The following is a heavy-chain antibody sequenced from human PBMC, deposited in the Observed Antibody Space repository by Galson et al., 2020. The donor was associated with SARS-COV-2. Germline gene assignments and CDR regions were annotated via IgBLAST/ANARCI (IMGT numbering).Heavy chain of an antibody. CDR1: GGSISSYY. V-gene: IGHV4-59*01. J-gene: IGHJ4*02. CDR2: IYYSGST. D-gene: IGHD3-10*01. CDR3: ARGDTYYYGSGSYYYVDY. Sequence: ETSETLSLTCTVSGGSISSYYWSWIRQPPGKGLEWIGYIYYSGSTNYNPSLKSRVTISVDTSKNQFSLKLSSVTAADTAVYYCARGDTYYYGSGSYYYVDYWGQGTLVTVSS.